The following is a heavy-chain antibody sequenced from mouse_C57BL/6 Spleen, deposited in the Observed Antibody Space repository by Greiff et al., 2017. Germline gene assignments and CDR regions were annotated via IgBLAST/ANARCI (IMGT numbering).Heavy chain of an antibody. CDR3: ARQDYSNYGSFDY. CDR2: ISSGSSTI. J-gene: IGHJ2*01. Sequence: EVKLVESGGGLVKPGGSLKLSCAASGFTFSDYGMHWVRQAPEKGLEWVAYISSGSSTIYYADTVKGRFTISRDNAKNTLFLQMTSLRSEDTAMYYCARQDYSNYGSFDYWGQGTTLTVSS. V-gene: IGHV5-17*01. D-gene: IGHD2-5*01. CDR1: GFTFSDYG.